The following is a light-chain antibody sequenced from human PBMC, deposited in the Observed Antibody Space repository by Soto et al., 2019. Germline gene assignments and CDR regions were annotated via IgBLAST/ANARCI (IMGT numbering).Light chain of an antibody. V-gene: IGLV7-43*01. CDR3: VLLCSGEWV. CDR1: TGAVTSDYY. J-gene: IGLJ3*02. CDR2: RTN. Sequence: QAVVTQEPSLTVSPGGTVTLTCALTTGAVTSDYYPNWFQRKPGQALRTLIYRTNNIHSWTPARFSGSLLGGKAALTLSGVQPEDEADYYCVLLCSGEWVFGGGTKVTVL.